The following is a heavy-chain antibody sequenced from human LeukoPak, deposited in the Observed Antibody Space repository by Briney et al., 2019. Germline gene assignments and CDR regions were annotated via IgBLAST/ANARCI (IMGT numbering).Heavy chain of an antibody. Sequence: MTSETLSLICTVSGGSFSSSTYYWGWIRQPPGMGLEWIGSVYYSGTTYYNQSLKSRVTISADTSKKQFSLRLTSVTAEDTAVYYCARQYYDSSGYYPWYFDYWGQGTLVTVSS. D-gene: IGHD3-22*01. CDR2: VYYSGTT. V-gene: IGHV4-39*01. CDR1: GGSFSSSTYY. CDR3: ARQYYDSSGYYPWYFDY. J-gene: IGHJ4*02.